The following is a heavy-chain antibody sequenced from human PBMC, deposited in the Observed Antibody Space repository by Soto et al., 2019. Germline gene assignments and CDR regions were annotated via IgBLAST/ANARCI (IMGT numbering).Heavy chain of an antibody. Sequence: EVQLVESGGGVVQPGGSLRLSCAVSEFSFRSYWMTWIRQAPGKGLEWVANIKQDGGEKNYLESVRGRFTISRDNAKKSLYLEMNSLRAEDTAVYYCAGVIGWESEYWGKGTLVTVSS. CDR1: EFSFRSYW. J-gene: IGHJ4*02. CDR3: AGVIGWESEY. D-gene: IGHD6-19*01. CDR2: IKQDGGEK. V-gene: IGHV3-7*05.